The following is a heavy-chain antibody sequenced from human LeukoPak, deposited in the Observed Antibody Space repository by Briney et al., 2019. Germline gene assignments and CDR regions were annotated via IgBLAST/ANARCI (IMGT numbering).Heavy chain of an antibody. CDR2: INPNSGGT. CDR1: GYTFTGYY. V-gene: IGHV1-2*02. D-gene: IGHD2-2*01. CDR3: ARAVRGVVVVPAATIGRDYYYYMDV. J-gene: IGHJ6*03. Sequence: ASVKVSCKASGYTFTGYYMHWVRQAPGQGLEWMGWINPNSGGTNYAQKFQGRVTMTRDTSISTAYMELSSLTSEDTAVYYCARAVRGVVVVPAATIGRDYYYYMDVWGKGTTVTVSS.